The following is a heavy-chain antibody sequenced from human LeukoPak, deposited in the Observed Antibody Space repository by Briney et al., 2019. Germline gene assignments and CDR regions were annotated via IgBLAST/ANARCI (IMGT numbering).Heavy chain of an antibody. CDR2: ISGSGGST. J-gene: IGHJ4*02. CDR1: GFTFSSYA. V-gene: IGHV3-23*01. D-gene: IGHD3-22*01. Sequence: GGSLRLSCAASGFTFSSYAMSWVRQAPGKGLEWVSAISGSGGSTYYADSVKGRFTISRDNSKNTLYLQMNSLRAEDTAVYYCAKLPSDYYDSSGYPWYFDYWGQGTLVTVSS. CDR3: AKLPSDYYDSSGYPWYFDY.